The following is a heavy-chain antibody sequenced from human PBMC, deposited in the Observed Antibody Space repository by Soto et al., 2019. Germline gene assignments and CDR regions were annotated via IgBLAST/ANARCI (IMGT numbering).Heavy chain of an antibody. J-gene: IGHJ4*02. CDR1: GYTFTDYA. Sequence: ASVKVSCKASGYTFTDYALHWVRQAPGQRLEWMGWMNAGVGNTLYSQKFQGRITITRDTSASTAYMELNSLKSEDTAIYYCARDTGYTFGSLNYWGPGTLVTVS. CDR2: MNAGVGNT. V-gene: IGHV1-3*01. D-gene: IGHD5-18*01. CDR3: ARDTGYTFGSLNY.